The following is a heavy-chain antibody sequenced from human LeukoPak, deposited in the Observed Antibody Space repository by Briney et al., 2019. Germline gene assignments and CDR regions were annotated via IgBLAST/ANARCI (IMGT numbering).Heavy chain of an antibody. Sequence: SETLSLTCAVYDGSFSGYYWSWIRQPPGKGLEWIGEINHSGSTNYNPSLKSRVTISLDTSKSQFSLKVSSVTAADTAVYFCARGGPPGYYYDYYMDVWGKGTTVTISS. CDR1: DGSFSGYY. J-gene: IGHJ6*03. V-gene: IGHV4-34*01. CDR2: INHSGST. CDR3: ARGGPPGYYYDYYMDV.